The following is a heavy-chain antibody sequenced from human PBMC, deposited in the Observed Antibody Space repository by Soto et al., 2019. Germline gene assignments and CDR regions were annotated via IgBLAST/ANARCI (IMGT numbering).Heavy chain of an antibody. CDR1: GGPFTSFD. V-gene: IGHV1-69*06. D-gene: IGHD1-26*01. Sequence: VELVQSGSEVKKPGSSVKVSCKTSGGPFTSFDVNWVRQAPGQGLEWMGGIIPIFGTTNYAQKFKGRVTITAEMHTTTAYMELGSMRSDDTAVYFCAVGLSGSYYQDGMDVWGLGTTVIVS. CDR2: IIPIFGTT. CDR3: AVGLSGSYYQDGMDV. J-gene: IGHJ6*02.